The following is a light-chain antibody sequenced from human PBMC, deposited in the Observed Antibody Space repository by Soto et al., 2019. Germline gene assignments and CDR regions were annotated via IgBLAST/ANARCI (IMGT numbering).Light chain of an antibody. CDR1: QSVRSNY. J-gene: IGKJ5*01. V-gene: IGKV3D-20*02. CDR3: QQRSNWPIT. CDR2: AAS. Sequence: EIVLTQSPGTLSLSPGEGATLSCRASQSVRSNYLAWYQQKPGHAPRLLIYAASNRATGIPARFSASGSGTDFTLTISSLEPEDFAVYYCQQRSNWPITFGQGTRLEIK.